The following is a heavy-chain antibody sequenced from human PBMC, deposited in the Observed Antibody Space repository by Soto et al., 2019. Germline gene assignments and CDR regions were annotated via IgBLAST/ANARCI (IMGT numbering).Heavy chain of an antibody. V-gene: IGHV3-66*01. CDR2: IYSGGST. Sequence: PGGSLRLSCAASGFTISSNYMSWVRQAPGKGLEWVSVIYSGGSTYYADSVKGRFTVSRDNSKNTLYLQMNSLRAEDTAVYYCARGIFYYDSHADYCSWCQRTAVTVS. D-gene: IGHD3-22*01. J-gene: IGHJ1*01. CDR1: GFTISSNY. CDR3: ARGIFYYDSHADYCS.